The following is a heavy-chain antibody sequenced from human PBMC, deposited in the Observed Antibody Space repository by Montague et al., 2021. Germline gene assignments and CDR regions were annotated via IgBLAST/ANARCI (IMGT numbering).Heavy chain of an antibody. V-gene: IGHV3-74*01. Sequence: SLRLSCAASGFTFSNFWMHWVRQAPGKGLVWVSRIVGDGHYKNYADSVQGRFTISRDNAENTLYLQMDGLRVGDTAVYYCVRDGDGFNFDYWGHGTLDTVSS. D-gene: IGHD5-24*01. CDR2: IVGDGHYK. CDR3: VRDGDGFNFDY. J-gene: IGHJ4*01. CDR1: GFTFSNFW.